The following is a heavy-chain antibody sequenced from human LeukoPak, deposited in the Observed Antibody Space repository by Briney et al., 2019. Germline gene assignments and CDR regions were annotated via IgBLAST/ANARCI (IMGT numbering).Heavy chain of an antibody. CDR2: IYTSGST. Sequence: SETLSLTCTVSGGSISSYYWSWIRQPAGKGLEWIGRIYTSGSTNYNPSLKSRVTMSADTSKNQFSLKLSSVTAADTAVYYCARVARCTSCFDVDYWGQGTLVTVSS. D-gene: IGHD2-2*01. V-gene: IGHV4-4*07. J-gene: IGHJ4*02. CDR3: ARVARCTSCFDVDY. CDR1: GGSISSYY.